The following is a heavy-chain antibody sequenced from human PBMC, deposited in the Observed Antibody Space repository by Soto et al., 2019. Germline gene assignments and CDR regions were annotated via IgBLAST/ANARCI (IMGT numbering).Heavy chain of an antibody. CDR1: GFTFSKSG. V-gene: IGHV3-23*01. Sequence: VGSLRLSCAASGFTFSKSGLTWVRQAPGKGLESVAGIGGSGRNTYYAASVEGRFTISRDNSKNTLFLQMNSLRDEDTAIYYCAKDGLSDSPSAIDYWGQGTLVTVSS. CDR3: AKDGLSDSPSAIDY. D-gene: IGHD6-13*01. CDR2: IGGSGRNT. J-gene: IGHJ4*02.